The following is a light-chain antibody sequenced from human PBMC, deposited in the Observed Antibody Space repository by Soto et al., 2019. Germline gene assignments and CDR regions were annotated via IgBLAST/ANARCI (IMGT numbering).Light chain of an antibody. J-gene: IGKJ2*01. Sequence: AIRMTQSPSSFSASTGDRVTITCRASQGISSYLAWYQQKPGKAPKLLIYAASTLQSGVPSRFSGSGSGTDFTLTISCLQSEDFGTYYCQQYYNYPYTFVQGTKLEIK. CDR3: QQYYNYPYT. V-gene: IGKV1-8*01. CDR2: AAS. CDR1: QGISSY.